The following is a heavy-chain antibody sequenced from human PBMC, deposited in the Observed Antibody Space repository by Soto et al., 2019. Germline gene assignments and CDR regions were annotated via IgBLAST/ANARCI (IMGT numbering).Heavy chain of an antibody. D-gene: IGHD1-1*01. CDR3: ARDWKAMDV. V-gene: IGHV3-33*01. Sequence: GGSLRLSCAASGFTFSSYGMHWVRQAPGKGLESVAIIWFDGSNEYYTGSVKDRFTISRDNSKNTLYLQMNSLRVEDTAIYFCARDWKAMDVWGQGTTVTVSS. J-gene: IGHJ6*02. CDR1: GFTFSSYG. CDR2: IWFDGSNE.